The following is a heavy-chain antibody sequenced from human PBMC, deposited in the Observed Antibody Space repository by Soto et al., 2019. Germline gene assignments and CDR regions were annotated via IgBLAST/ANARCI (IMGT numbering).Heavy chain of an antibody. D-gene: IGHD1-7*01. V-gene: IGHV4-34*01. J-gene: IGHJ4*02. Sequence: SETPSLTCAVYGGSFSGYSWTWIRQPPGTGLEWIGEINHSGSTNYNPSLKSRVTISVDTSKNQFSLNLSFVTAADTAVYYCATMGTPATGLYYFDYWGQGTLVTVSS. CDR3: ATMGTPATGLYYFDY. CDR1: GGSFSGYS. CDR2: INHSGST.